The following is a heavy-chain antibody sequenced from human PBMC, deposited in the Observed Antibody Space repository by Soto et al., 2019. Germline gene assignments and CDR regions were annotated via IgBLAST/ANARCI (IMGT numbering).Heavy chain of an antibody. CDR2: TYYRSKWYN. CDR1: GDSVSSNSAA. J-gene: IGHJ3*02. CDR3: ARDGGYGSGSPDAFDI. Sequence: SQTLSLTCAISGDSVSSNSAAWNWIRQSPSRGLKWLGRTYYRSKWYNDYAVSVKSRITINPDTSKNQFSLQLNSVTPEDTAVYYCARDGGYGSGSPDAFDIWGQGTMVTVSS. V-gene: IGHV6-1*01. D-gene: IGHD3-10*01.